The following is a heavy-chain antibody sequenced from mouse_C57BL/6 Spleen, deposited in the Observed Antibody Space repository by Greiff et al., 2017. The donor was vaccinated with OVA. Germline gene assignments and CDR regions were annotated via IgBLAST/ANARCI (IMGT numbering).Heavy chain of an antibody. Sequence: VQLKESGGGLVQPGGSLKLSCAASGFTFSDYYMYWVRQTPEKRLEWVAYISNGGGSTYYPDTVKGRFTISRDNAKNTLYLQMSRLKSEDTAMYYCARQRVGYYFDYWGQGTTLTVSS. CDR1: GFTFSDYY. D-gene: IGHD1-1*01. J-gene: IGHJ2*01. CDR2: ISNGGGST. V-gene: IGHV5-12*01. CDR3: ARQRVGYYFDY.